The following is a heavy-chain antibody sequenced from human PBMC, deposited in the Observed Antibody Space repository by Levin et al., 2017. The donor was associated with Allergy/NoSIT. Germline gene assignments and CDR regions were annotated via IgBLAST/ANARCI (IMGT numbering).Heavy chain of an antibody. V-gene: IGHV1-8*01. CDR3: ARGRSPVVRGNYYFDF. Sequence: GESLKISCKASEYTFTDFDINWVRQATGQGLEWMGWMTPDSGNTGFAQKFQGRVTMTRDTSIGTAYMELTNLRSEDTAVYYCARGRSPVVRGNYYFDFWGQGSLVTVSS. CDR1: EYTFTDFD. D-gene: IGHD3-10*01. CDR2: MTPDSGNT. J-gene: IGHJ4*02.